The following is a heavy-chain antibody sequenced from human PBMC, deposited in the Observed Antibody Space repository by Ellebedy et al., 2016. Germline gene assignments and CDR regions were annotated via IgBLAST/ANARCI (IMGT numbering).Heavy chain of an antibody. CDR1: GYTFTTFS. CDR2: VNTFSGNT. Sequence: ASVKVSCXASGYTFTTFSITWVRQVPGQGLEWMGFVNTFSGNTKFAQKFQGRVTMTTDTSTSTAYMELRSLRSDDTAVYYCARAEGYCSSISCYFGYWYFDYWGQGTLVTVSS. V-gene: IGHV1-18*04. D-gene: IGHD2-2*01. J-gene: IGHJ4*02. CDR3: ARAEGYCSSISCYFGYWYFDY.